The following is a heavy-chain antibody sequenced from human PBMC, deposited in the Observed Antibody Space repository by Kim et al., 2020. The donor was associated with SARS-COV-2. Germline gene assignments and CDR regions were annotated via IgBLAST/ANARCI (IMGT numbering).Heavy chain of an antibody. Sequence: YNPSLKSRVTISVDTSKNQFSLKLSSVTAADTAVYYCARGLDYGGNSLDYWGQGTLVTVSS. CDR3: ARGLDYGGNSLDY. D-gene: IGHD4-17*01. V-gene: IGHV4-34*01. J-gene: IGHJ4*02.